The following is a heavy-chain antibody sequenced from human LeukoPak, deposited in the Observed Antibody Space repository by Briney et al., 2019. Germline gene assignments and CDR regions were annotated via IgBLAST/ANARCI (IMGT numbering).Heavy chain of an antibody. CDR1: GFTFSNYW. J-gene: IGHJ4*02. V-gene: IGHV3-7*03. Sequence: PGGSLRLSCAASGFTFSNYWMTWVRQAPGKGLEWVASIKQDGSEKYYVDSVKGRFTFSRDNAKNSLYLQMDSLRAEDTAVYYCARDKSAGADPGSSFYYWGQGALVTVSS. CDR3: ARDKSAGADPGSSFYY. CDR2: IKQDGSEK. D-gene: IGHD3-10*01.